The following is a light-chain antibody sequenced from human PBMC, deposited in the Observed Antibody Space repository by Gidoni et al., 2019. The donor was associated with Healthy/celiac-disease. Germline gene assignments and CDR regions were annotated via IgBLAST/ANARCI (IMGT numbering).Light chain of an antibody. CDR3: AAWDDSLSGVV. CDR1: SSNIGSNY. Sequence: QSGLTQSPRAFGTTGQRVTISCSGSSSNIGSNYVYWYQQLPGTAPKLLIERNNQRPSGVPDRFSGSTSGTSASLAISALRSEDEADYYCAAWDDSLSGVVFGGGPKLTVL. J-gene: IGLJ2*01. V-gene: IGLV1-47*01. CDR2: RNN.